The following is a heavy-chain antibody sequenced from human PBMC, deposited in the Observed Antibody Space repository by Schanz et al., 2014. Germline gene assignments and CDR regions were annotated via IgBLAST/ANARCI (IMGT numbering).Heavy chain of an antibody. CDR1: GFTFSSYS. V-gene: IGHV3-48*04. CDR3: AKNQYDDVDLSSFYFDC. CDR2: VSRSTPDI. D-gene: IGHD3-10*02. Sequence: EVQLVESGGGLVQPGGSLRLSCTASGFTFSSYSMNWVRQAPGKGLEWVSYVSRSTPDIYYADSVKGRFTISRASSKNTLYLQMNSLRPEDTAIYYCAKNQYDDVDLSSFYFDCWGQGTLVTVSS. J-gene: IGHJ4*02.